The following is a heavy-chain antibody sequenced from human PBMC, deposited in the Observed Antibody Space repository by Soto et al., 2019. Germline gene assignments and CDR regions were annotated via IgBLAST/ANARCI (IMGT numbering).Heavy chain of an antibody. J-gene: IGHJ4*02. V-gene: IGHV4-34*01. CDR2: INHSGST. Sequence: NPSETLSLTCAVYGWSFSGYYWSWIRQPPGKGLEGIGEINHSGSTNYNPSLKSRVTISVDTSKNQFSLKLSSVTAADTAVYYCARYGSGSYYPTTFDYWGQGTLVTVSS. D-gene: IGHD3-10*01. CDR1: GWSFSGYY. CDR3: ARYGSGSYYPTTFDY.